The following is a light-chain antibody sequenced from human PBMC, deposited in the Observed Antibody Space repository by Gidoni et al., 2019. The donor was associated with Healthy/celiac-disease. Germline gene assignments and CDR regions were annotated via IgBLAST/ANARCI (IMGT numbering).Light chain of an antibody. CDR2: KAS. J-gene: IGKJ1*01. CDR3: QQYNV. V-gene: IGKV1-5*03. CDR1: QSISSW. Sequence: DIQMTQSPSTLSASVGDRVTITCRASQSISSWLAWYQQKPGKAPKLLIYKASSLESGVPSRLSGSGSGTEFTLTISSLQPDDFETYYCQQYNVFGQGTKVEIK.